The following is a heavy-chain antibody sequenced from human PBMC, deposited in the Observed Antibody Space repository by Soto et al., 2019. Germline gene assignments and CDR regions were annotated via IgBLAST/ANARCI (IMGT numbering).Heavy chain of an antibody. V-gene: IGHV4-4*02. CDR1: GGSISSSNW. CDR2: IYHSGST. J-gene: IGHJ2*01. Sequence: SETLSLTCAVSGGSISSSNWWSWVRQPPGKGLEWIGEIYHSGSTNYNPSLKSRVTISVDKSKNQFSLKLSSVTAADTAVYYCARLLRIAVVGTPRWYFDLWGRGTLVTVSS. D-gene: IGHD6-19*01. CDR3: ARLLRIAVVGTPRWYFDL.